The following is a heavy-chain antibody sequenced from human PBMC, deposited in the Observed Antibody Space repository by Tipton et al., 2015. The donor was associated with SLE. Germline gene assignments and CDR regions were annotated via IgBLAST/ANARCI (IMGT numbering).Heavy chain of an antibody. CDR1: GFTFSNNW. CDR3: ARDVSGADPRDGYNYDFFDY. Sequence: AVSGFTFSNNWMAWVRQAPGKGLEWVAHIREDGSEKFYVDSVRGRFALSRDNAKNSLSLHMNNLRAEDTAVYYCARDVSGADPRDGYNYDFFDYWGQGTLVTVSS. J-gene: IGHJ4*02. V-gene: IGHV3-7*01. D-gene: IGHD5-24*01. CDR2: IREDGSEK.